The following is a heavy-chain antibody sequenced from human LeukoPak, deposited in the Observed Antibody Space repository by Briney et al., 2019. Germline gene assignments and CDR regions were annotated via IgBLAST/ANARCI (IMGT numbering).Heavy chain of an antibody. D-gene: IGHD3-10*01. CDR1: GFTFSSYA. J-gene: IGHJ4*02. CDR2: ISYDGSNK. V-gene: IGHV3-30*04. Sequence: PGGSLRLSCAASGFTFSSYAMHWVRQAPGKGLEWVAVISYDGSNKYYADSVKGRFTISRDNSKNTLYLQMNSLRAEDTAVYYCARDSGWFGEFLVWGQGTLVTVSS. CDR3: ARDSGWFGEFLV.